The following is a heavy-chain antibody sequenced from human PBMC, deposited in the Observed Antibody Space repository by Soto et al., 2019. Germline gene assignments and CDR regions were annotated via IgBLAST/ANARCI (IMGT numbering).Heavy chain of an antibody. V-gene: IGHV4-59*08. D-gene: IGHD1-7*01. CDR2: IYYSGST. CDR3: ARRGNWNYGLDY. J-gene: IGHJ4*02. CDR1: GGSISSYY. Sequence: SETLSLTCTVSGGSISSYYWSWIRQPPGKGLEWIGYIYYSGSTNYNPSLKSRVTISVDTSKNQFSLKLSSVTAADTAVYYCARRGNWNYGLDYWGQGTLVTVSS.